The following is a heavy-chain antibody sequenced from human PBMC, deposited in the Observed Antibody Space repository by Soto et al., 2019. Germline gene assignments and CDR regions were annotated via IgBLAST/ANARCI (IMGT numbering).Heavy chain of an antibody. J-gene: IGHJ4*02. CDR2: IIPIFGTA. CDR3: ARVLSWSSGSLDQTYDY. CDR1: GGTFSSYA. Sequence: QVPLVQSGAEVKKPGSSVKVSCKASGGTFSSYAISWVRQAPGQGLEWMGGIIPIFGTANYAQKFQGRVTITADESTSTAYMELSSLRSEDTAVYYCARVLSWSSGSLDQTYDYWGQGTLVTVSS. D-gene: IGHD1-26*01. V-gene: IGHV1-69*01.